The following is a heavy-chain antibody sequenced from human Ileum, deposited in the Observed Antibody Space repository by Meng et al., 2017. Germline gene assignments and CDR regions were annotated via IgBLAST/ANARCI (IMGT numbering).Heavy chain of an antibody. V-gene: IGHV4-39*01. CDR2: VYFTGYT. CDR1: GDSVSSGSYY. D-gene: IGHD3-3*02. CDR3: ARHGHFTPDKYYFDY. Sequence: QRQLQESGPGLGKPPETRSRTSTAAGDSVSSGSYYWVWIRQPPGKALEWIGAVYFTGYTYYGPSLTGRGTISVDTSRNQFSLKLNSVTAADTALYFCARHGHFTPDKYYFDYWGQGTLVTVSS. J-gene: IGHJ4*02.